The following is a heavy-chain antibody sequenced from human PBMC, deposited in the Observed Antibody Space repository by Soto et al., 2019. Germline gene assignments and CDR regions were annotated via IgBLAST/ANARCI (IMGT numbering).Heavy chain of an antibody. J-gene: IGHJ3*02. Sequence: EVQLLESGGGLVQPGGSLRLSCAASGFTFSSYAMSWVRQAPGKGLEWVSAISGSGGSTYYADSVKGRFTISRDNSKNTLYLQMNSLRAEDTAVYYCAKDEKGYYFWSGLLPHDAFDICGQGTMVTVSS. V-gene: IGHV3-23*01. CDR2: ISGSGGST. CDR3: AKDEKGYYFWSGLLPHDAFDI. CDR1: GFTFSSYA. D-gene: IGHD3-3*01.